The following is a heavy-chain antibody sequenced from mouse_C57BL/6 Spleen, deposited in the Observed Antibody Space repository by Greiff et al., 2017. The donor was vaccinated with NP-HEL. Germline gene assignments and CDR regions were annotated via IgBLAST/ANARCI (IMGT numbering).Heavy chain of an antibody. CDR3: ARSNHWYFDV. Sequence: QVQLKESGAELVRPGSSVKLSCKASGYTFTSYWMDWVKQRPGQGLEWIGNIYPSDSETHYNHTFKDKATLTVDKSSSTAYMQLSSLTSEDAAVYYCARSNHWYFDVWGTGTTVTVSS. V-gene: IGHV1-61*01. CDR1: GYTFTSYW. J-gene: IGHJ1*03. CDR2: IYPSDSET.